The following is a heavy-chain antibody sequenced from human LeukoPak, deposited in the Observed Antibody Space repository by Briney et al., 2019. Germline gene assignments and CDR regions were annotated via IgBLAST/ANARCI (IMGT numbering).Heavy chain of an antibody. CDR3: ARQHRAARRIDY. V-gene: IGHV3-33*01. Sequence: GRSLRLSCAASGFTFSSYGMHWVRQAPSKGLEWVAVIWYDGSNKYYADSVKGRFTISRDNSKNTLYLQMNSLRAEDTAVYYCARQHRAARRIDYWGQGTLVTVSS. J-gene: IGHJ4*02. D-gene: IGHD6-6*01. CDR2: IWYDGSNK. CDR1: GFTFSSYG.